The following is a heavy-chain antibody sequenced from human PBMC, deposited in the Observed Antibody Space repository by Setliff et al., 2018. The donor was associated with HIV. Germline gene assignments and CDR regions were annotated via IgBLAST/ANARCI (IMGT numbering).Heavy chain of an antibody. CDR3: ARDPALRTGYYDY. Sequence: ASVKVSCKASGYSFTNHSIHWVRQAPGQRPEWMGWINAGNGDTKYSRKFQGRVTITRDTTATTEYMVLNSLKFDDTAIYYCARDPALRTGYYDYWGQGTLVTVSS. D-gene: IGHD1-1*01. V-gene: IGHV1-3*01. CDR2: INAGNGDT. CDR1: GYSFTNHS. J-gene: IGHJ4*02.